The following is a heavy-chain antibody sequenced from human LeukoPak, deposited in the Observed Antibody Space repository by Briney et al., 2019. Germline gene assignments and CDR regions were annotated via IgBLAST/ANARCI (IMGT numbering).Heavy chain of an antibody. V-gene: IGHV3-23*01. D-gene: IGHD6-19*01. CDR2: ISGSGGST. CDR3: AKFLVAVAGTFDY. Sequence: GGSLRLSCAASGFSFSSYAMHWVRQAPGKGLEWVSAISGSGGSTYYADSVKGRFTISRDNSKNTLYLQMNSLRAEDTAVYYCAKFLVAVAGTFDYWGQGTLVTVSS. J-gene: IGHJ4*02. CDR1: GFSFSSYA.